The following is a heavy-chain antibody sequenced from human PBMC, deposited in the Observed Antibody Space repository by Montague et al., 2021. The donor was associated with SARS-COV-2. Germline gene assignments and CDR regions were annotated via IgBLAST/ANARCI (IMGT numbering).Heavy chain of an antibody. V-gene: IGHV4-61*01. CDR3: AREAQLKCFDY. CDR2: IYYSGST. D-gene: IGHD6-6*01. J-gene: IGHJ4*02. CDR1: GGSVSSGNYY. Sequence: SETLSLTCTVSGGSVSSGNYYWNWLRQPPGKGLEWIGYIYYSGSTNYNPSLKSRVTISVDTSKNQFSLKLSSVTAADTAVYYCAREAQLKCFDYWGQGTLVTVSS.